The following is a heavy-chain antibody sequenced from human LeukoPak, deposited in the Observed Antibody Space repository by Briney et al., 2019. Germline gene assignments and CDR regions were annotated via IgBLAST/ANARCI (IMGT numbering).Heavy chain of an antibody. J-gene: IGHJ4*02. CDR3: TRDALFGSGRTHLDF. V-gene: IGHV3-33*01. D-gene: IGHD3-10*01. CDR1: GFTFSSYG. CDR2: IWYDGSIQ. Sequence: PGGSLRLSCAASGFTFSSYGMHWVRQAPGKGLEWVAAIWYDGSIQYYADSVKGRFTISRDNAKNSLSLQMNSLNVDDTGVYFCTRDALFGSGRTHLDFWSQGTLVSVSS.